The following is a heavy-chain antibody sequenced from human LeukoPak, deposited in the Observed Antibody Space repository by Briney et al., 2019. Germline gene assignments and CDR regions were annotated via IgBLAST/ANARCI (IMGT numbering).Heavy chain of an antibody. J-gene: IGHJ5*02. D-gene: IGHD2-2*01. CDR2: ISYDGSNK. Sequence: GRSLRLSCAASGFTFSSYAMHWVRQAPGKGLEWVAVISYDGSNKYYADSVKGRFTISRDNSKNTLYLQMNSLRAEDTAVYYCARDPFYCSSTSCYQGNWFDPWGQGTLVTVSS. V-gene: IGHV3-30-3*01. CDR1: GFTFSSYA. CDR3: ARDPFYCSSTSCYQGNWFDP.